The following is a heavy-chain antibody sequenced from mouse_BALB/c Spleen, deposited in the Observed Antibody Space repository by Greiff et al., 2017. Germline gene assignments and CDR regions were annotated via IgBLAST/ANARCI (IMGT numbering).Heavy chain of an antibody. CDR1: GYTFTDYN. D-gene: IGHD2-14*01. V-gene: IGHV1S29*02. J-gene: IGHJ3*01. Sequence: VQLQQSGPELVKPGASVKISCKASGYTFTDYNMHWVKQSPGKSLEWIGYIYPYNGGTGYNQKFKSKATLTVDNSSSTAYMELRSLTSEDSAVYYFAINYYRYDGDWFAYWGQGTLVTVSA. CDR2: IYPYNGGT. CDR3: AINYYRYDGDWFAY.